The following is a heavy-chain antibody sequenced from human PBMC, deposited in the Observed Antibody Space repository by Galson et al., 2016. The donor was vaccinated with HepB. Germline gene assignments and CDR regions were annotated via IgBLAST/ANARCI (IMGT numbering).Heavy chain of an antibody. CDR1: GFPVSDNF. D-gene: IGHD2-8*02. V-gene: IGHV3-66*01. CDR3: LRSGY. Sequence: SLRLSCAASGFPVSDNFMSWVRQAPGKGLEWVSFIDNGGNTFYADSVKGRFTISRDSSKSTVFLQMNSLRAEDTAVYYCLRSGYWGQGTLSPSP. J-gene: IGHJ4*02. CDR2: IDNGGNT.